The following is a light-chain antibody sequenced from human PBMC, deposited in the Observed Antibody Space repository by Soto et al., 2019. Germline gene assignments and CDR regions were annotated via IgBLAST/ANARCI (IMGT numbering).Light chain of an antibody. CDR2: DGT. V-gene: IGLV2-11*01. Sequence: HSVLAQPRSVSGSPGQLLTISCTGTSSDVDDYRYVSWHQQYPGKAPKLVIYDGTKRPSGVPDRFSGSNSGNTASLTISGLQAEDEADYYCCSYVTTPEIFGTGTKVTV. J-gene: IGLJ1*01. CDR1: SSDVDDYRY. CDR3: CSYVTTPEI.